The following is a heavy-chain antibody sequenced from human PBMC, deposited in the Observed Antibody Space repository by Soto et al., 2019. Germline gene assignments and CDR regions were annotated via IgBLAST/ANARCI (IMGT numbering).Heavy chain of an antibody. D-gene: IGHD6-25*01. J-gene: IGHJ4*02. V-gene: IGHV3-66*01. Sequence: EVQLVESGGGLVQPGGSVRLSCAASGVTVRTNYLSWVRQAPEKGLEWVSAIYSDGSTYYADSVKGRFTISRDNSKNTLYLQMDSLRAEDTAVYYCASDHGASGPLHWGQGNLVIVSS. CDR1: GVTVRTNY. CDR3: ASDHGASGPLH. CDR2: IYSDGST.